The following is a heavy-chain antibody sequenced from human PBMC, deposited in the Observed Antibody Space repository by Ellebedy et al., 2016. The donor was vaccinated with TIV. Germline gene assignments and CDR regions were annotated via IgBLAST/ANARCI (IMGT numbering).Heavy chain of an antibody. CDR3: ARTEYDFWSGYSDAFDI. J-gene: IGHJ3*02. CDR2: IKQDGSEK. Sequence: GGSLRLSCAASGFTFSSYWMSWVRQAPGKGLEWVANIKQDGSEKYYVDSVKGRFTISRDNAKNSLYLQMNSLRAEDTAVYYCARTEYDFWSGYSDAFDIWGQGTMVTVSS. V-gene: IGHV3-7*01. D-gene: IGHD3-3*01. CDR1: GFTFSSYW.